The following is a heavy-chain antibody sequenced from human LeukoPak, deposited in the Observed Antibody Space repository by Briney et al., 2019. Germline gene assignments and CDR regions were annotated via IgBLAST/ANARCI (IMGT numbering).Heavy chain of an antibody. CDR2: IIPVFGTA. V-gene: IGHV1-69*13. CDR1: GCTFTTYV. Sequence: SVKVSCKASGCTFTTYVISWVRQAHGQGLERMGVIIPVFGTANYAQKFQGRVTFTADASTSTVYMDLSSLGSEDSAVYYCARDPYPYYYDSSGQKSYYFDYWGQGTLVTVSS. D-gene: IGHD3-22*01. J-gene: IGHJ4*02. CDR3: ARDPYPYYYDSSGQKSYYFDY.